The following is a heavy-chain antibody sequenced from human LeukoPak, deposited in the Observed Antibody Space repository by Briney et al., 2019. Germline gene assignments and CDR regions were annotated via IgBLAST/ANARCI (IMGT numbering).Heavy chain of an antibody. CDR3: ARGGLDHAFDI. CDR2: VDSSGAYT. Sequence: GGSLRLSCAASGFTFSKFAMSWVRQAPGKGLEWVSAVDSSGAYTYYADSVKGRFTVSRDNAKDALYLQINSLRAEDTAVYYCARGGLDHAFDIWGQGTGVTVSS. D-gene: IGHD3-10*01. J-gene: IGHJ3*02. CDR1: GFTFSKFA. V-gene: IGHV3-23*01.